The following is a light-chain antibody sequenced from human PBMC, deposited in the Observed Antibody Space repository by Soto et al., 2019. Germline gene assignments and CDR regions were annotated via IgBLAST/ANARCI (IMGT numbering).Light chain of an antibody. CDR2: EVS. Sequence: QSVLTQPASVSGSPGQSITISCTGTSSDVGGYNYVSWYQHHPGKTPKLMIYEVSNRPSGVSNRLSGSKSGNTASLTISGLQAEDEADYYCSSYTDSNTRYVFGTGTKVTVL. V-gene: IGLV2-14*01. CDR3: SSYTDSNTRYV. CDR1: SSDVGGYNY. J-gene: IGLJ1*01.